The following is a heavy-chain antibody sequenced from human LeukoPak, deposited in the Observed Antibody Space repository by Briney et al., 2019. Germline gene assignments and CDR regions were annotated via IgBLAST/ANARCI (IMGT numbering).Heavy chain of an antibody. CDR2: ISYDGSNK. CDR3: ARTDVEWLDHYYGMDV. D-gene: IGHD3-3*01. Sequence: PGRSLRLSCAASGFTFSSYGMHWVRQAPGKGLEWVAVISYDGSNKYYADSVKGRFTISRDNSKNTLYLQMNSLRAEDTAVYYCARTDVEWLDHYYGMDVWGQGTTVTVSS. CDR1: GFTFSSYG. J-gene: IGHJ6*02. V-gene: IGHV3-30*03.